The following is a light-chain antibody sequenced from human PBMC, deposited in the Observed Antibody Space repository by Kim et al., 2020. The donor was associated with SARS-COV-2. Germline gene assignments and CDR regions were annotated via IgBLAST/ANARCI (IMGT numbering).Light chain of an antibody. Sequence: VGDRVTITCRASQRLCNYLAWYKQKPEKVPMRLIYAAYTLQSGGPSRVRGSGSGTDFTLTISGLQHEDVATYYCQKYNSAPWTFGQGTKVDIK. CDR1: QRLCNY. CDR2: AAY. J-gene: IGKJ1*01. V-gene: IGKV1-27*01. CDR3: QKYNSAPWT.